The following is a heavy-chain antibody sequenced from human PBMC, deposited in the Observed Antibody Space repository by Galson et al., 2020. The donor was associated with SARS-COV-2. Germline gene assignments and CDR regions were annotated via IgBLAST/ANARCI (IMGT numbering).Heavy chain of an antibody. CDR1: GSSFANAW. CDR2: IKSQSEGGTT. Sequence: GGSLRLSCAVSGSSFANAWLSWVRQAPGKGLAWIGRIKSQSEGGTTDYAALLKDRFNISRDDSKSTLSLEISRLEIDDSGVYYCAIDRGFGGLSWGQGTLVSVSS. J-gene: IGHJ4*02. D-gene: IGHD3-16*01. CDR3: AIDRGFGGLS. V-gene: IGHV3-15*01.